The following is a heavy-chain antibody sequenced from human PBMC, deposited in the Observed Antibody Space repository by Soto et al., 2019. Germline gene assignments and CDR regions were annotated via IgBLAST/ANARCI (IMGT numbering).Heavy chain of an antibody. V-gene: IGHV3-33*01. CDR3: ARALFPDVDIYAMDV. CDR2: IWNDGSKK. Sequence: PGGSLRLSCAASGFTFRDHAMHWVRQAPGKGREWLAIIWNDGSKKFYAGSVQGRFTISRDNSKNTVYLQMNTLSAEDTAVYYCARALFPDVDIYAMDVWGQGTTVTVSS. D-gene: IGHD5-12*01. CDR1: GFTFRDHA. J-gene: IGHJ6*02.